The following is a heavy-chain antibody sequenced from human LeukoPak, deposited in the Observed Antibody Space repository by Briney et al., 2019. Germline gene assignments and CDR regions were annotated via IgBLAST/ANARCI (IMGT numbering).Heavy chain of an antibody. CDR1: GFTFSNDG. J-gene: IGHJ4*02. CDR3: PADGVSSRGCGYLADY. Sequence: VGSLRLSCAASGFTFSNDGMSWGRQAPGKGLEWVGRIKSKTDGGTTDYAAPVKGRFTISRDDSKNTLYLQMNSLKTEDTRVYYCPADGVSSRGCGYLADYWGQGTLVTVSS. CDR2: IKSKTDGGTT. D-gene: IGHD6-6*01. V-gene: IGHV3-15*01.